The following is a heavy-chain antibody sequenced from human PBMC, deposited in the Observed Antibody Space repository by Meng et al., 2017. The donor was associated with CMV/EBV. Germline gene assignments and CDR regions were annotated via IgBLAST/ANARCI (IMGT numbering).Heavy chain of an antibody. Sequence: GESLKISCAASGFSFSSYEMNWVRQAPGKGLEWVSHISRSGYTIYYADSVKGRFTVSRDNAKKSLYLQMNSVRAEDTAVYYCAGESDCENTSCYTWDYWGQGTLVTVSS. CDR2: ISRSGYTI. CDR3: AGESDCENTSCYTWDY. CDR1: GFSFSSYE. D-gene: IGHD2-2*02. J-gene: IGHJ4*02. V-gene: IGHV3-48*03.